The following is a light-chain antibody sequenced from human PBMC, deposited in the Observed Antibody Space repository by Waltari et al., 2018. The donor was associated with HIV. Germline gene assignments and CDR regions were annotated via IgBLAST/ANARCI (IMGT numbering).Light chain of an antibody. CDR2: LERRGSY. J-gene: IGLJ3*02. V-gene: IGLV4-60*02. Sequence: QPVLTHSSSPSASLGSSIRLTCPLDRGLTTHIITWHRQKPGQAPQSLLQLERRGSYQRGGAVPDRFSGSRARADRYLTSATQQDEEEDDYYCETWDSNTEVFGGGTKLTVL. CDR3: ETWDSNTEV. CDR1: RGLTTHI.